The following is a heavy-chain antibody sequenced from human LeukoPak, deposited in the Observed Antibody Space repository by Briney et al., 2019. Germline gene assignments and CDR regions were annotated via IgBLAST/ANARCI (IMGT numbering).Heavy chain of an antibody. CDR1: GFAFSAYG. CDR3: AKDGGSWNFDY. CDR2: LSGNGITT. V-gene: IGHV3-23*01. Sequence: GGSLRLSCAASGFAFSAYGMSWVRQAPGKGLEWVSALSGNGITTYYADSVKGRFTISRDNSKNTMYLQMNSLRAEDAAVYYCAKDGGSWNFDYWGQGTLVTVSS. D-gene: IGHD2-15*01. J-gene: IGHJ4*02.